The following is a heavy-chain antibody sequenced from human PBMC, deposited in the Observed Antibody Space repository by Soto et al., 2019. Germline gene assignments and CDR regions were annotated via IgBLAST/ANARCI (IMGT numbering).Heavy chain of an antibody. CDR2: IYPGDSDT. CDR3: ARRRAAAATDAFDI. J-gene: IGHJ3*02. CDR1: GYSFANYW. Sequence: EVQLVQSGAEVKKPGESLKISCKGSGYSFANYWIGWVRQMPGKGLEWMGIIYPGDSDTRYSPSFQGQVTISADKSIXXXXXXWXSLEASDTAMFYCARRRAAAATDAFDIWGQGTMVTVSS. V-gene: IGHV5-51*03. D-gene: IGHD6-13*01.